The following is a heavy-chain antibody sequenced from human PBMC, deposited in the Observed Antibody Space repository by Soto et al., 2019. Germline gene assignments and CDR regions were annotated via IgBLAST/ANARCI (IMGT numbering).Heavy chain of an antibody. CDR2: IGGGDDT. CDR3: AKDRQDHNSVWDPFDI. Sequence: GGSLRLSCAASGFTFSDYAMNWVRQDPGKGLEWVSSIGGGDDTYYADSVKGRFSISRDNSKSTLFLQMNNLRVEDTAIYYCAKDRQDHNSVWDPFDIWGQGTKVTVSS. CDR1: GFTFSDYA. D-gene: IGHD2-21*01. V-gene: IGHV3-23*01. J-gene: IGHJ3*02.